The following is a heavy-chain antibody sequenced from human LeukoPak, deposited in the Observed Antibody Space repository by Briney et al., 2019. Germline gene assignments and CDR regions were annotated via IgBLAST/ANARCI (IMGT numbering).Heavy chain of an antibody. Sequence: GGSLRLSCAASGFTFNNYGMHWVRQAPGKGLEWVAFIRYNGNNQYYADSVKGRFTISRDNAKNSLYLQMNSLRAEDTAVYYCARDPDDGSGYPHPYFDYWGQGTLVTVSS. CDR3: ARDPDDGSGYPHPYFDY. J-gene: IGHJ4*02. CDR1: GFTFNNYG. D-gene: IGHD3-22*01. CDR2: IRYNGNNQ. V-gene: IGHV3-30*02.